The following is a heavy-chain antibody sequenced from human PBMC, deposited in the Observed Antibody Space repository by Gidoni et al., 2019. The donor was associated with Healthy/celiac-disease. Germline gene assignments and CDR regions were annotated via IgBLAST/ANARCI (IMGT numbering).Heavy chain of an antibody. D-gene: IGHD6-19*01. CDR2: INPNSGGT. Sequence: QVQLVQSGAEVKKPGASVTVSCKASGYTFTGYYMHWVRQAPGQGLEWMGWINPNSGGTNYAQKFQGRVTMTRDTSISTAYMELSRLRSDDTAVYYCASSGLYSSGWYPVVYWGQGTLVTVSS. V-gene: IGHV1-2*02. CDR3: ASSGLYSSGWYPVVY. J-gene: IGHJ4*02. CDR1: GYTFTGYY.